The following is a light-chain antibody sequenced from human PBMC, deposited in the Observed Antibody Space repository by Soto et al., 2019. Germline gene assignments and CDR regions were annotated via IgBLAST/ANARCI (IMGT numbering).Light chain of an antibody. Sequence: EIVLTQSPGTLSLSPGERATISCRASQSVSSSYLAWYQQKPGQAPRLLIYGASSRATGIPERFSGSGSGTDVTLTISRLEPEDFAVYYCQPYGSSPPYTFGQGTKLDIK. CDR3: QPYGSSPPYT. V-gene: IGKV3-20*01. CDR1: QSVSSSY. CDR2: GAS. J-gene: IGKJ2*01.